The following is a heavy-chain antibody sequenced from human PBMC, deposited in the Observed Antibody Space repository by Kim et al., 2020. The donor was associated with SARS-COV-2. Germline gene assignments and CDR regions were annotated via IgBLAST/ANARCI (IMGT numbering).Heavy chain of an antibody. J-gene: IGHJ4*02. CDR1: GFTFSSYG. CDR2: IWYDGSNK. D-gene: IGHD3-10*01. CDR3: ARDGALDYGSGSYYNY. V-gene: IGHV3-33*01. Sequence: GGSLRLSCAASGFTFSSYGMHWVRQAPGKGLEWVAVIWYDGSNKYYADSVKGRFTISRDNSKNTLYLQMNSLRAEDTAVYYCARDGALDYGSGSYYNYWGQGTLVTVSS.